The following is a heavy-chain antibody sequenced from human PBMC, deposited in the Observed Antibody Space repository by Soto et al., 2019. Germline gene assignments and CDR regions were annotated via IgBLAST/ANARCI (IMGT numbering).Heavy chain of an antibody. CDR2: ISSSGSST. J-gene: IGHJ5*02. Sequence: GALRLSCAASGFPFSSYAMSWVRQAPGKGLEWVSGISSSGSSTYYPDSVKGRFTISRDNSNHTLYLQMNSLRAEDTAVYYCAKDRGLRTFDPWGQGTLVTVSS. V-gene: IGHV3-23*01. CDR1: GFPFSSYA. CDR3: AKDRGLRTFDP.